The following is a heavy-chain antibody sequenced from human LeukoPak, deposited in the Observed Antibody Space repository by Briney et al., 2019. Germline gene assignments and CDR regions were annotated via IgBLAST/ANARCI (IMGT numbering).Heavy chain of an antibody. D-gene: IGHD6-19*01. CDR2: VYPGDSDT. V-gene: IGHV5-51*01. CDR1: GYSFTSHW. Sequence: GESLKISCKGSGYSFTSHWIGWVRQMPGKGLEWMGMVYPGDSDTRYSPSFQGQVTISADKSISTAYLQWSSLKASDTAMYYCARRDRSGWYYFDFWGQGTMVTVSS. CDR3: ARRDRSGWYYFDF. J-gene: IGHJ4*02.